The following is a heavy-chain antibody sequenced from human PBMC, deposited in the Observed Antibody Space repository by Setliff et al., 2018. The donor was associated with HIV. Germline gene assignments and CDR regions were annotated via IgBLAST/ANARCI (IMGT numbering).Heavy chain of an antibody. CDR2: VYYSGST. J-gene: IGHJ4*02. V-gene: IGHV4-39*01. Sequence: SETLSLTCTVSSGSISSTTHYWGWVRQPPGKGLEWIGSVYYSGSTYYSPSLTSRVTISVDTSKNQFSLKLSSVTAADTAVYYCARTGSNWNWDYWGQGTLVTVSS. CDR3: ARTGSNWNWDY. CDR1: SGSISSTTHY. D-gene: IGHD1-7*01.